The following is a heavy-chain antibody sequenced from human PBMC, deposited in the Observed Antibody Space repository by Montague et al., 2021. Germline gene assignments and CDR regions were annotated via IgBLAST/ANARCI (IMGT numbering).Heavy chain of an antibody. CDR1: GGSISSASYY. Sequence: SETLSLICTVSGGSISSASYYWGWIRQPPGKGLGFIGVIYCNGTTYHNPSLKSRVTVSMDTSKNQFSLKLSSVTAADTAVYYCARSLYCRGGSCYSGFDPWGQGTLVTASS. V-gene: IGHV4-39*01. D-gene: IGHD2-15*01. J-gene: IGHJ5*02. CDR2: IYCNGTT. CDR3: ARSLYCRGGSCYSGFDP.